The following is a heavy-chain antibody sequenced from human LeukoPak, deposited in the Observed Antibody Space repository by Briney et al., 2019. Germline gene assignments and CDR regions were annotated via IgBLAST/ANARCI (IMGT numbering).Heavy chain of an antibody. V-gene: IGHV4-39*07. CDR2: IYYSGST. J-gene: IGHJ5*02. Sequence: PSETLSLTCTVSGGSISSYYWGWIRQPPGKGLEWIGSIYYSGSTYYNPSLKSRVTISVDTSKNQFSLKLSSVTAADTAVYYCARDGAEGYDYVWGSYRYINWFDPWGQGTLVTVSS. D-gene: IGHD3-16*02. CDR3: ARDGAEGYDYVWGSYRYINWFDP. CDR1: GGSISSYY.